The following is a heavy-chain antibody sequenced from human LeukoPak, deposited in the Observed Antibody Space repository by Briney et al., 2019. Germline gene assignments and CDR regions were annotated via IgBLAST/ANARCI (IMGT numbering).Heavy chain of an antibody. D-gene: IGHD6-19*01. Sequence: ASVKVSCKASGYTFTSYGISWVRQAPGQGLEWMGWISAYNGNTNYAQNLQGSVTMTIDTSTSTAYMELRSLRSDDTAVYYCARDRGLAVCGMDVWGQGTTVTVSS. J-gene: IGHJ6*02. V-gene: IGHV1-18*01. CDR2: ISAYNGNT. CDR3: ARDRGLAVCGMDV. CDR1: GYTFTSYG.